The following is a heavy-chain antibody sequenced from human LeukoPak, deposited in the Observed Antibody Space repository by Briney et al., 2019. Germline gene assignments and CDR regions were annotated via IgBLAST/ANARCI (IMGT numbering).Heavy chain of an antibody. CDR3: ARQEISAPTYYYFFYMNV. CDR1: GYTFTNYW. Sequence: GESLKISCKGSGYTFTNYWIGWVRQMPGTGLEWMGIIHPADSDTKYSPSFQGHVTISVDKSINTAYLEWSSLKASDTAIYYCARQEISAPTYYYFFYMNVWGQGTTVTVSS. J-gene: IGHJ6*03. V-gene: IGHV5-51*01. CDR2: IHPADSDT. D-gene: IGHD6-6*01.